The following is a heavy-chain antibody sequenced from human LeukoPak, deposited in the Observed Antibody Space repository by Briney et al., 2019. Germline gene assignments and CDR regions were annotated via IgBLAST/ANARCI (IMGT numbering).Heavy chain of an antibody. CDR2: ISAYNGNT. CDR1: GGTFSSYA. D-gene: IGHD6-19*01. V-gene: IGHV1-18*01. J-gene: IGHJ6*03. CDR3: ARYSSGWYGYYYYMDV. Sequence: ASVKVSCKASGGTFSSYAISWVRQAPGQGLEWMGWISAYNGNTNYAQKLQGRVTMTTDTSTSTAYMELRSLRSDDTAVYYCARYSSGWYGYYYYMDVWGKGTTVTISS.